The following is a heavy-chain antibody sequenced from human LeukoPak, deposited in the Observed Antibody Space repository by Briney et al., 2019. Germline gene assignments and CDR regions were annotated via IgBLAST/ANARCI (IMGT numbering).Heavy chain of an antibody. D-gene: IGHD6-13*01. V-gene: IGHV4-61*01. CDR3: ARDHIAAALGAFDI. CDR1: GGSISSSSYY. CDR2: IYYSGST. Sequence: KPSETLSLTCTVSGGSISSSSYYWGWIRQPPGKGLEWIGYIYYSGSTNYNPSLKSRVTISIDTSKNQFSLKLSSVTAADTAVYYCARDHIAAALGAFDIWGQGTMVTVSS. J-gene: IGHJ3*02.